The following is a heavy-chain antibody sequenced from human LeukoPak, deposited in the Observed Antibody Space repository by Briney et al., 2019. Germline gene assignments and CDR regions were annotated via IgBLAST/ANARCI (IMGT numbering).Heavy chain of an antibody. CDR3: ARVIGSGWSPDAFDI. V-gene: IGHV3-30-3*01. CDR1: GFTFSSYA. CDR2: ISYDGSNK. Sequence: PGGSLRLSCAASGFTFSSYAMHWVRQAPGKGLEWVAVISYDGSNKYYADSVKGRFTISRDNSKNTLYLQMNSLRAEDTAVYYCARVIGSGWSPDAFDIWGQGTMVTVSS. D-gene: IGHD6-19*01. J-gene: IGHJ3*02.